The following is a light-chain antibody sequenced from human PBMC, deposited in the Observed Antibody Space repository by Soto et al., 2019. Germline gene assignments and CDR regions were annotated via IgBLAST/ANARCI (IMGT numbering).Light chain of an antibody. V-gene: IGKV3-15*01. CDR2: GAS. Sequence: IMMTISLAAVSVTNGERATLSCRASQSVSSNLAWYHQKPGQAPRLLIYGASTRATGIPARFSGSGSGTEFTLTINSPQSEDLAVYYCQQYNIWLRPSGQGTKV. J-gene: IGKJ1*01. CDR1: QSVSSN. CDR3: QQYNIWLRP.